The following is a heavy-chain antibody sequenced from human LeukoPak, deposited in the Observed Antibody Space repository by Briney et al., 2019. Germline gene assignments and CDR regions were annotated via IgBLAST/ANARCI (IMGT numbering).Heavy chain of an antibody. CDR1: GFTFDDHA. Sequence: PGGSLRLSCAASGFTFDDHAMHWVRQAPGKGLEWVSGISWNSGSIGYADSVKGRFTISRDNAKNSLYLQMNSLRAEDTALYYCAKDDVAVAGPVTDWGQGTLVTVSS. J-gene: IGHJ4*02. CDR3: AKDDVAVAGPVTD. CDR2: ISWNSGSI. D-gene: IGHD6-19*01. V-gene: IGHV3-9*01.